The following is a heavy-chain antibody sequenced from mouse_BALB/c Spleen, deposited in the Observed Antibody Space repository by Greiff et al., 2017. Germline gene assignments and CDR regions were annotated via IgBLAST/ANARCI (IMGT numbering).Heavy chain of an antibody. J-gene: IGHJ4*01. Sequence: EVQLQQSGPELVKPGASVKISCKASGYTFTDYNMHWVKQRHGKSLEWIGYIYPYNGGTGYNQKFKSKATLTVDNSSRTAYMELRSLTSEDSAVYYCARGDWDAMDYWGQGTSVTVSS. CDR3: ARGDWDAMDY. CDR2: IYPYNGGT. V-gene: IGHV1S29*02. D-gene: IGHD4-1*01. CDR1: GYTFTDYN.